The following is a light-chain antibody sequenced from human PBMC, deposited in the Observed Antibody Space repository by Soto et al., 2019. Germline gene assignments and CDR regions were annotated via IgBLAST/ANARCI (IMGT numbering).Light chain of an antibody. J-gene: IGKJ1*01. Sequence: DIQMTQSPSSLSASVGDRVTITCRASQSISRDLNWYQQKPGRAPKILIYAASSLQSGVPSRFSGGGSGTDFTLTITSLQPEDFATYYCQQSYSSPWTFGQGTKVDIK. CDR3: QQSYSSPWT. CDR1: QSISRD. CDR2: AAS. V-gene: IGKV1-39*01.